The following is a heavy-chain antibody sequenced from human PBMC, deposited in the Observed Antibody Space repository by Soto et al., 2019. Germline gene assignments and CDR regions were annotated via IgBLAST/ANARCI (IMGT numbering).Heavy chain of an antibody. CDR3: ASWHEREHAYDV. Sequence: DVQLVESGGGLIQPGESLRLSCAAFGLTVSGKKYVAWVRQAPGKGLEWVSALYDVDGSFYADSVKGRFTTSSDSSKTTVYIQMNGLRPDDTAVYYCASWHEREHAYDVWGQGTTVTVSS. J-gene: IGHJ3*01. CDR2: LYDVDGS. CDR1: GLTVSGKKY. V-gene: IGHV3-53*01. D-gene: IGHD1-1*01.